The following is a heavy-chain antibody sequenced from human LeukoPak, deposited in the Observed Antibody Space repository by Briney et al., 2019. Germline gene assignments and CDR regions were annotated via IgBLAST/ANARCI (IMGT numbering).Heavy chain of an antibody. CDR1: GGSISSYY. CDR3: ARDASFITGTTDVWFDP. D-gene: IGHD1-7*01. V-gene: IGHV4-39*07. J-gene: IGHJ5*02. CDR2: IFYSGST. Sequence: SETLSLTCIVSGGSISSYYWSWIRQPPGKGLEWIGSIFYSGSTYYNPSLKSRVTISVDTSKNQFSLKLSSVTAADTAVYYCARDASFITGTTDVWFDPWGQGTLVTVSS.